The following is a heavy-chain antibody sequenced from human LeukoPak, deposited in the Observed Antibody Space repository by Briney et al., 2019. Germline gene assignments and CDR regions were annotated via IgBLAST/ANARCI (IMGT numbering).Heavy chain of an antibody. CDR3: ARISIAAAGWLDY. J-gene: IGHJ4*02. V-gene: IGHV4-34*01. Sequence: SETLSLTCAVYIDSFSNYHWNWIRQTPAKGMEWIGEVNESGGTNYNPSLKSRVTISVDTSKNQFSLKLSSVTAADTAVYYCARISIAAAGWLDYWGQGTLVTVSS. CDR1: IDSFSNYH. CDR2: VNESGGT. D-gene: IGHD6-13*01.